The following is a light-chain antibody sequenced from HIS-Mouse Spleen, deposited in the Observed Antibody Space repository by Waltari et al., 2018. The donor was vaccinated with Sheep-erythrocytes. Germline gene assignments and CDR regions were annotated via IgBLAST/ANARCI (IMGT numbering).Light chain of an antibody. CDR1: PSISRW. J-gene: IGKJ4*01. CDR2: KAS. Sequence: DIQMTQSPSTLSASVGDRVTITCRASPSISRWLAWYQQKPGKAPKLLIYKASSLESGGPSRFSGSGSGTEFTLTISSLQPDDFATYYCQQYNSYPLTFGGGTK. CDR3: QQYNSYPLT. V-gene: IGKV1-5*03.